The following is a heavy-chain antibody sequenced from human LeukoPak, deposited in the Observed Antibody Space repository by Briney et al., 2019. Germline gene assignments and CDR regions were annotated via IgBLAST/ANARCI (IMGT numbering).Heavy chain of an antibody. CDR1: GYTFTGYY. J-gene: IGHJ3*02. CDR2: INPNSGGT. CDR3: ARPRADSSGYYYVGAFDI. D-gene: IGHD3-22*01. Sequence: GASVKVSCKASGYTFTGYYMHWVRQAPGQGLEWMGWINPNSGGTNYAQKLQGRVTMTTDTSTSTAYMELRSLRSDDTAVYYCARPRADSSGYYYVGAFDIWGQGTMVTVSS. V-gene: IGHV1-2*02.